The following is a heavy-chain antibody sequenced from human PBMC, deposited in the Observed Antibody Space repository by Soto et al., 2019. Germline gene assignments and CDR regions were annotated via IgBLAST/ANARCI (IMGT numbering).Heavy chain of an antibody. J-gene: IGHJ4*02. Sequence: GGSLRLSCAASGFTVSSNYMSWVRQAPGKGLEWLSVTYSGGNTYYADSVKGRFTISRDNSKNTLYLQMNSLRAEDTAVYYCARSSSGSYAPGYWGQGTLVTVSS. CDR1: GFTVSSNY. CDR3: ARSSSGSYAPGY. V-gene: IGHV3-53*01. CDR2: TYSGGNT. D-gene: IGHD1-26*01.